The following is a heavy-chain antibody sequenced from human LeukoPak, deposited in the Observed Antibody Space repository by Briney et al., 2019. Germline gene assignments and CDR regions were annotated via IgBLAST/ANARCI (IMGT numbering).Heavy chain of an antibody. Sequence: GGSLRLSCAASGFTFSSHWMHWVRQAPGKGLEWVGVIWYDGSKKFYGEFVKGRFTISRDTSENTLYLQMNSLRVEDTAVYYCARDGGSGVDYWGQGTLVTVSS. V-gene: IGHV3-33*08. D-gene: IGHD6-25*01. CDR1: GFTFSSHW. J-gene: IGHJ4*02. CDR3: ARDGGSGVDY. CDR2: IWYDGSKK.